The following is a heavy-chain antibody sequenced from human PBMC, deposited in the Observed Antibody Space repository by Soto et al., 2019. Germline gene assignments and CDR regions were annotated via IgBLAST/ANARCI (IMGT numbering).Heavy chain of an antibody. CDR3: ARGAGHYDFWSGYPGAAFDI. Sequence: SETLSLTCAVYGGSFSGYYWSWIRQPPGKGLEWIGEINHSGSTNYNPSLKSRVTISVDTSKNQFSLKLSSVTAADTAVYYCARGAGHYDFWSGYPGAAFDIWGQGTMVTVSS. CDR1: GGSFSGYY. CDR2: INHSGST. D-gene: IGHD3-3*01. J-gene: IGHJ3*02. V-gene: IGHV4-34*01.